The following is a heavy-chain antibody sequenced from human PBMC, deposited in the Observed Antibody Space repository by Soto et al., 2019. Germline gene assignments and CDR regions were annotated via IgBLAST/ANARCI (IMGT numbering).Heavy chain of an antibody. Sequence: QVQLVQSGAEVKKPGASVKVSCKASGYTFTSYAMHWVRQAPGQRLEWMGWINAGNGNTKYSQKFQGRVTITRDTTASTAYMERSSLRSEDTAVYYCARGPGGPDGPEDYWGQGTLVTVSS. CDR3: ARGPGGPDGPEDY. J-gene: IGHJ4*02. D-gene: IGHD2-15*01. V-gene: IGHV1-3*01. CDR1: GYTFTSYA. CDR2: INAGNGNT.